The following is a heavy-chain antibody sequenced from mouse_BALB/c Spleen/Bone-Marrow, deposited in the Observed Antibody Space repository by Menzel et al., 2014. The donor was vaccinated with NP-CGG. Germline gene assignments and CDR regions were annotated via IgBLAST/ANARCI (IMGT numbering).Heavy chain of an antibody. J-gene: IGHJ3*01. CDR3: ALYVSSIVVVF. CDR1: GFTFTNYW. Sequence: VQLQPSGAELQKPRASAKLSCKTTGFTFTNYWMHWVKQRPGQGLEWIGEIDPSDSYIQYNQKFKGKATLTVDKSSSTAYMHLSSLASEDSAVYFWALYVSSIVVVFLGLGTPVSVPA. V-gene: IGHV1-69*02. D-gene: IGHD1-1*01. CDR2: IDPSDSYI.